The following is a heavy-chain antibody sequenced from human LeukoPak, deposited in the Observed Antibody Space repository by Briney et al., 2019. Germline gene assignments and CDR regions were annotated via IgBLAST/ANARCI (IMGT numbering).Heavy chain of an antibody. CDR1: GFTFSSYA. Sequence: GGSLRLSCAASGFTFSSYAMSWVRQAPGKGLEWVSTVSGSGDITYYADSVKGRFTISRDNSKNTLYLQMNSLRAEDTALYYCAKDGLRFLEWFDPWGQGTLVTVSS. CDR2: VSGSGDIT. V-gene: IGHV3-23*01. CDR3: AKDGLRFLEWFDP. D-gene: IGHD3-3*01. J-gene: IGHJ5*02.